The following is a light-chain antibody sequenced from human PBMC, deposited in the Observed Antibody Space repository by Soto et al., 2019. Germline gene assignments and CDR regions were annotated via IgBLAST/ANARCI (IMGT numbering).Light chain of an antibody. V-gene: IGKV3-15*01. CDR1: QSVSSN. CDR3: QQYNNWPSIT. CDR2: GAS. J-gene: IGKJ5*01. Sequence: EIVMTQSPATLSVSPRERATLSCRASQSVSSNLAWYQQKPGQAPRLLIYGASTRATGIPARFSGSGSGTEFTLTISSLQSEDFAVYYCQQYNNWPSITFGQGTRLEIK.